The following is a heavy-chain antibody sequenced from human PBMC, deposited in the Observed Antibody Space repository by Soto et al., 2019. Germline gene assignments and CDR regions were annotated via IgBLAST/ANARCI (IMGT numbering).Heavy chain of an antibody. J-gene: IGHJ5*02. CDR3: ARELRAPVAGNNWFDP. D-gene: IGHD6-19*01. CDR1: GFTFISYG. V-gene: IGHV3-33*01. CDR2: IWYDGSNK. Sequence: PGGSLRLSCAASGFTFISYGMHWVLQAPCKGLEWVAVIWYDGSNKYYADSVKGRFTISRDNSKNTLYLQMNSLRAEDTAVYYCARELRAPVAGNNWFDPWGQGTLVTVSS.